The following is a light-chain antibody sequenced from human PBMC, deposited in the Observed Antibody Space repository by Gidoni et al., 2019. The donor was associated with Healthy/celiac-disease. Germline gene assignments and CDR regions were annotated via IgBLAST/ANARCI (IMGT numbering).Light chain of an antibody. CDR3: QSYDSSNVV. CDR1: SGSLASNY. J-gene: IGLJ2*01. V-gene: IGLV6-57*02. CDR2: EDN. Sequence: NFMLTQPHSASESPGKTVTISCTGSSGSLASNYVQWYQQRPGSAPTTVIYEDNQRPSGVPDRFSGSIDSSSNSASLTISGLKTEDEADYYCQSYDSSNVVFGGGTKLTVL.